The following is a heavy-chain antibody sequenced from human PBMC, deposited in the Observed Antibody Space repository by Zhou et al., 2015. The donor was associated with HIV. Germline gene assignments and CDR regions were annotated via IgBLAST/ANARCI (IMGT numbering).Heavy chain of an antibody. CDR1: GFTFSVYW. CDR3: ARARLPGRQFDWVLSPFVH. CDR2: IDQDGGST. J-gene: IGHJ5*02. V-gene: IGHV3-74*02. Sequence: DVQLMESGGSLSSTGGGSLRLSCAGSGFTFSVYWMHWVRQVPGKGPTWVSRIDQDGGSTIYADSVRGRFTISRDNAANTLYLQMNSLTVEDMGVYYCARARLPGRQFDWVLSPFVHWGRGTLVTVSS. D-gene: IGHD3-9*01.